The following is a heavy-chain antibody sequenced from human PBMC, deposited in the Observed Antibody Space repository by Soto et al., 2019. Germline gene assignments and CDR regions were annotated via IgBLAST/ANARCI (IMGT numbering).Heavy chain of an antibody. CDR2: IYYSGST. Sequence: SETHSLTCPVSGGSISSGGYYWSWIRQHPGKGLEWIGYIYYSGSTYYNPSLKSRVTISVDTSKNQFSLKLSSVTAADTAVYYCARAFYYYDSKYGMDVWGQGTTVTVSS. J-gene: IGHJ6*02. CDR3: ARAFYYYDSKYGMDV. D-gene: IGHD3-22*01. CDR1: GGSISSGGYY. V-gene: IGHV4-31*03.